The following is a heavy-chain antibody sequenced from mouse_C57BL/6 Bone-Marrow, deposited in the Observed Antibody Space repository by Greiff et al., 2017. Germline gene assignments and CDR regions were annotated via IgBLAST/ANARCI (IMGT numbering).Heavy chain of an antibody. Sequence: QVQLKESGPGLVQPSQSLSITCTVSGFSLTSYGVHWVRQSPGKGLEWLGVIWSGGSTDYNAAFISRLSISKDNSKSQVFFKMNSLQADDTAIYYCARNFRVSGVADWYFDVWGTGTTVTVSS. J-gene: IGHJ1*03. V-gene: IGHV2-2*01. CDR2: IWSGGST. D-gene: IGHD1-1*01. CDR1: GFSLTSYG. CDR3: ARNFRVSGVADWYFDV.